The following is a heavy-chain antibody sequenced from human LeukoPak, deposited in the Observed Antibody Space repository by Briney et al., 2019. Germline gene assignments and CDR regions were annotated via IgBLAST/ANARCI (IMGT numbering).Heavy chain of an antibody. V-gene: IGHV1-46*01. CDR1: GYTFTSYG. CDR2: INPSGGST. D-gene: IGHD3-22*01. J-gene: IGHJ4*02. Sequence: ASVKVSCKASGYTFTSYGISWVRQAPGQGLEWMGIINPSGGSTSYAQKFQGRVTMTRDTSTSTVYMELSSLRSEDTAVYYCARGLAVNYYDSSGSPFDYWGQGTLVTVSS. CDR3: ARGLAVNYYDSSGSPFDY.